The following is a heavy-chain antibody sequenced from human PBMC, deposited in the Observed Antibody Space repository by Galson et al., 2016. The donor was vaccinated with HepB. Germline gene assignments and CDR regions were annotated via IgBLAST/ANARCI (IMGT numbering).Heavy chain of an antibody. CDR1: GYIFTSYG. J-gene: IGHJ4*02. V-gene: IGHV1-3*01. CDR3: ARDRDFWSGYDSASFDY. D-gene: IGHD3-3*01. Sequence: SVKVSCKASGYIFTSYGMHWVRQAPGQRLEWMGWINAGIGDTKYSQKFQGRVTVTRDTSASTAYMEVSSLRSEDTAVYYCARDRDFWSGYDSASFDYWGQGTLVTVSS. CDR2: INAGIGDT.